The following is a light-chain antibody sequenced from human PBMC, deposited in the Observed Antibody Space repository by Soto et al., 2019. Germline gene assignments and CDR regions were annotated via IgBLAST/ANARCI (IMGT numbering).Light chain of an antibody. CDR3: QQYGSSPPYT. Sequence: EIVLTQSPGTLSLSPGERATLSCRASQSVSSSYLAWYQQKPGQAPRLLIYGASSRATGIPDRFSGSGSGTDFTLTISILEPEDLAVYDCQQYGSSPPYTFGQGTKLEIK. CDR1: QSVSSSY. J-gene: IGKJ2*01. V-gene: IGKV3-20*01. CDR2: GAS.